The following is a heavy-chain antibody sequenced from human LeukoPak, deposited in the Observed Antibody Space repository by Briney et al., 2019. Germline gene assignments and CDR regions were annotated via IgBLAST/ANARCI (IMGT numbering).Heavy chain of an antibody. V-gene: IGHV1-18*01. D-gene: IGHD5-18*01. CDR3: ARDLGYSYGYAFDI. CDR1: GYTFTSYG. J-gene: IGHJ3*02. CDR2: ISAYNGNT. Sequence: EASVKVSCQASGYTFTSYGISWVRQAPGQGLEWMGWISAYNGNTNYAQKLQGRVTMTTDTSTSTAYMELRSLRSDDTAVYYCARDLGYSYGYAFDIWGQGTMVTVSS.